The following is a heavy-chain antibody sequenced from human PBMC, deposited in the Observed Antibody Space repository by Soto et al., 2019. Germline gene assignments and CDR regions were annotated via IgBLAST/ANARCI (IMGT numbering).Heavy chain of an antibody. D-gene: IGHD6-19*01. CDR1: GFTFSSYA. J-gene: IGHJ4*02. CDR2: ISGSGGST. CDR3: AKGFGMTPVAGTFDY. V-gene: IGHV3-23*01. Sequence: GGSLRLSCAASGFTFSSYAMSWVRQAPGKGLEWVSAISGSGGSTYYADSVMGRFTISRDNSKNTLYLQMNSLRAEDTAVYYCAKGFGMTPVAGTFDYWGQGTLVTVSS.